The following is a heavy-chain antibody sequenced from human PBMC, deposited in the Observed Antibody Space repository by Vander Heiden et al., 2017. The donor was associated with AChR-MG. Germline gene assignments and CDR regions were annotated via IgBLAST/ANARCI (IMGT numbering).Heavy chain of an antibody. CDR1: GFTFSSYA. Sequence: QVQLVESGGGVVQPGRSLRLSCAASGFTFSSYALHWVRQAPGKGLEWVAVISYDGSNKYYADSVKGRFTISRDNSKNTLYLQMNSLRAEDTAVYYCARDSVWRVVAATTLEFDYWGQGTLVTVSS. CDR3: ARDSVWRVVAATTLEFDY. J-gene: IGHJ4*02. V-gene: IGHV3-30-3*01. CDR2: ISYDGSNK. D-gene: IGHD2-15*01.